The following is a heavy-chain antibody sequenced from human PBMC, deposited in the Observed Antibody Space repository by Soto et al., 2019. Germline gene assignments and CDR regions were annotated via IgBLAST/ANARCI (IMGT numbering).Heavy chain of an antibody. CDR3: ARHLWSLEWGYYDSSGYYPKYNWFDP. J-gene: IGHJ5*02. D-gene: IGHD3-22*01. CDR2: IYYSGST. CDR1: GGSISSSSCY. Sequence: SETLSLTCTVSGGSISSSSCYWGWIRQPPGKGLEWIGSIYYSGSTYYNPSLKSRVTISVDTSKNQFSLKLSSVTAADTAVYYCARHLWSLEWGYYDSSGYYPKYNWFDPWGQGTLVTVSS. V-gene: IGHV4-39*01.